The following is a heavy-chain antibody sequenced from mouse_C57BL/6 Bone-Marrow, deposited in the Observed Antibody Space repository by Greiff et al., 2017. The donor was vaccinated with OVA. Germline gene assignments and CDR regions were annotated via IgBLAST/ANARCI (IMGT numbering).Heavy chain of an antibody. V-gene: IGHV1-55*01. CDR1: GYTFTSYW. CDR3: ARSGITTVEGDFAMDY. D-gene: IGHD1-1*01. CDR2: IYPGSGRT. Sequence: QVQLQQSGAELVKPGASVEMSCKASGYTFTSYWITWVKQRPGQGLEWIGDIYPGSGRTNYNEKFKSKATLTVDTSSSTAYMQLSSLTSEDSAVYYCARSGITTVEGDFAMDYWGQGTSVTVSS. J-gene: IGHJ4*01.